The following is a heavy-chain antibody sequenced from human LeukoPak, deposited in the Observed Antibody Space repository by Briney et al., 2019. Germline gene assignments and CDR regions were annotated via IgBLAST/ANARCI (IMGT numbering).Heavy chain of an antibody. V-gene: IGHV5-51*01. CDR1: GYSFTSYW. D-gene: IGHD5-18*01. CDR3: ARQGSRYSPTYYYYMDV. Sequence: GESLKICCKGSGYSFTSYWIGWVRQMPGKGLEWMGIIYPGDSDTRYSPSFQGQVTISADKSISTAYLQWSSLKASDTAMYYCARQGSRYSPTYYYYMDVWGKGTTVTISS. CDR2: IYPGDSDT. J-gene: IGHJ6*03.